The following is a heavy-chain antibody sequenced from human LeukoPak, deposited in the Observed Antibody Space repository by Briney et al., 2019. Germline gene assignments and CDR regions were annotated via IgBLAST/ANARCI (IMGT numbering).Heavy chain of an antibody. D-gene: IGHD3-3*01. J-gene: IGHJ4*02. CDR2: INTKGDI. V-gene: IGHV4-4*07. Sequence: SETLSLTCNVSGGSISSYYWTWVRQPAGSGLEWIGRINTKGDINYNPSLKSRVTISVDTSKNQFSLKLSSVTAADTAVYYCAQGEFLEWLPLDYWGQGTLVTVSS. CDR3: AQGEFLEWLPLDY. CDR1: GGSISSYY.